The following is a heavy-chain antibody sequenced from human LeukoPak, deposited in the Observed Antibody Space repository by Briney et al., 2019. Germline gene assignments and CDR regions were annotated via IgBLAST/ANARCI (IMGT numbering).Heavy chain of an antibody. CDR1: GFSFSNYA. CDR3: AKDPEV. CDR2: ISGSGDST. Sequence: PGGSLRLSCAASGFSFSNYAMSWVRQAPGRGLEWVSTISGSGDSTYYANSVKGRFTISRDNSKNTLYLQMNSLRAEDTALYYCAKDPEVWGQGTLVTVSS. V-gene: IGHV3-23*01. J-gene: IGHJ4*02.